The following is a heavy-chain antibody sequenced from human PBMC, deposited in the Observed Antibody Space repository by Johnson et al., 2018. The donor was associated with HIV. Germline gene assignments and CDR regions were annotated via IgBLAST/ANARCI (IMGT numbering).Heavy chain of an antibody. D-gene: IGHD5-18*01. CDR2: VAYDGSKK. J-gene: IGHJ3*01. Sequence: LVESGGGVVQPGQSLRLSCAASGFTFSNHAIHWVRQAPGKGLEWVAIVAYDGSKKYYADSVKGRFTISRDDSKNTLYLQMNSLRAEDTAVYYCARGYSYGFILSWGQATMVSVSS. V-gene: IGHV3-30*14. CDR3: ARGYSYGFILS. CDR1: GFTFSNHA.